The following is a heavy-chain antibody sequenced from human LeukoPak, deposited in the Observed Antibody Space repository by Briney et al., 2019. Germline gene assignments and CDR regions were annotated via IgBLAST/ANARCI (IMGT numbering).Heavy chain of an antibody. CDR2: ISSSSSYI. D-gene: IGHD2-2*01. J-gene: IGHJ4*02. Sequence: PGGSLRLSCTASGFTFSSYSMNWVRQAPGKGLEWVSSISSSSSYIYYADSVKGRFTISRDNAKNSLYLQMNRLRAEDTSVYYCARDYCRSTSCYLVNWGQGTLVTVSS. CDR3: ARDYCRSTSCYLVN. V-gene: IGHV3-21*01. CDR1: GFTFSSYS.